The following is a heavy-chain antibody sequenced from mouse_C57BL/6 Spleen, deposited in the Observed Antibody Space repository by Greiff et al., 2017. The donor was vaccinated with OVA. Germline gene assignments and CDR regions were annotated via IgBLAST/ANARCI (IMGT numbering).Heavy chain of an antibody. Sequence: EVKLMESGGGLVKPGGSLKLSCAASGFTFSDYGMHWVRQAPEKGLEWVAYISSGSSTIYYADTVKGRFTISRDNAKNTLFLQMTSLRSEDTAMYYCARRDGYYSYWYFDDWGTGTTVTVSS. V-gene: IGHV5-17*01. CDR3: ARRDGYYSYWYFDD. CDR2: ISSGSSTI. D-gene: IGHD2-3*01. CDR1: GFTFSDYG. J-gene: IGHJ1*03.